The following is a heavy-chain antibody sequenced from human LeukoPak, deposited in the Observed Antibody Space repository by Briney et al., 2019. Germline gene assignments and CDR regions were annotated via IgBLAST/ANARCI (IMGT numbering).Heavy chain of an antibody. J-gene: IGHJ6*02. CDR3: ALAARYYYYTMDV. CDR1: GYTFTGYY. Sequence: GASVKVSCKASGYTFTGYYVHWVRQAPGQGLEWMGIINPSGGSTSHTQKFQGRVTLTRDTSTSSVYMELSSLRSEDTAVCYCALAARYYYYTMDVWGQGTTVTVSS. V-gene: IGHV1-46*01. D-gene: IGHD6-6*01. CDR2: INPSGGST.